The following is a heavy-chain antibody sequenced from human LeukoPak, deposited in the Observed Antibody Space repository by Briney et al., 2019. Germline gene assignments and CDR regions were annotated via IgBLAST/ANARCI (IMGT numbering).Heavy chain of an antibody. J-gene: IGHJ4*02. V-gene: IGHV3-66*01. Sequence: GGSLRLSCAASGFSVSGNYMSWVRQAPGKGLEWVLVIYSGGKTHYTDSVKGRFTISRDNSTNTLFLQMNSLRAEDTAVYYCARDLTGRMAYWGQGTLVTVSS. CDR1: GFSVSGNY. CDR3: ARDLTGRMAY. CDR2: IYSGGKT. D-gene: IGHD1-14*01.